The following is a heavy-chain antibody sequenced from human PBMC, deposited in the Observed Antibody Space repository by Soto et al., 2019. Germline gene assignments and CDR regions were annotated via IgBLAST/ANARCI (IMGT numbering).Heavy chain of an antibody. CDR1: GDTFSFYT. Sequence: QVQLVQSGAELKKPGSSVKVSCKASGDTFSFYTINWVRQSPGLGLEWMGRVNPILSMSNYAQKCQGRVTMTADKSTSTAYMELRSLRSEDTAFYYCATSYGSGYRAFDYWGQGALVTVSS. CDR3: ATSYGSGYRAFDY. V-gene: IGHV1-69*02. D-gene: IGHD3-10*01. CDR2: VNPILSMS. J-gene: IGHJ4*02.